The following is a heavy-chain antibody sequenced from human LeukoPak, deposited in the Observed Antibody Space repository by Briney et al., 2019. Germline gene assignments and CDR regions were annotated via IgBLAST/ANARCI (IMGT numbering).Heavy chain of an antibody. CDR1: GGSIGSSSYY. J-gene: IGHJ3*02. CDR2: IYYSGST. CDR3: ARQGSPGTDDAFDI. D-gene: IGHD1-1*01. Sequence: PSETLSLTCTVSGGSIGSSSYYWGWIRQPPGKGLEWIGSIYYSGSTYYNPSLKSRVAISVDTSKNQFSLKLSSVTAADTAVYYCARQGSPGTDDAFDIWGQGTMVTVSS. V-gene: IGHV4-39*01.